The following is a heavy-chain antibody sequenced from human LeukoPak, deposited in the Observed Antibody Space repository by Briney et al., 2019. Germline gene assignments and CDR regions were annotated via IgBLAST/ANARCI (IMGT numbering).Heavy chain of an antibody. Sequence: GGSLRLSCAASGFTFSNYWMHWVRQAPGKGLVCVSRIKSDGSNTNYADSVKGRFTISRDNARNTLYLQMNSLRAEDTAVYYCARVSVTANYYYYGMDVWGQGTTVTVSS. CDR1: GFTFSNYW. CDR2: IKSDGSNT. J-gene: IGHJ6*02. D-gene: IGHD2-21*02. V-gene: IGHV3-74*01. CDR3: ARVSVTANYYYYGMDV.